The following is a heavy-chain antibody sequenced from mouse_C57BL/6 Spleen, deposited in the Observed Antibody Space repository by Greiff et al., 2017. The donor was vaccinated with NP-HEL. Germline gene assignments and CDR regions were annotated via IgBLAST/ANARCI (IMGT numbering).Heavy chain of an antibody. D-gene: IGHD2-4*01. CDR3: ARDDYDYAMDY. Sequence: LQQSGASVKISCKASGYAFSSYWMNWVKQRPGKGLEWIGQIYPGDGDTNYNGKFKGKATLTADKSSSTAYMQLSSLTSEDSAVYFCARDDYDYAMDYWGQGTSVTVSS. CDR2: IYPGDGDT. CDR1: GYAFSSYW. V-gene: IGHV1-80*01. J-gene: IGHJ4*01.